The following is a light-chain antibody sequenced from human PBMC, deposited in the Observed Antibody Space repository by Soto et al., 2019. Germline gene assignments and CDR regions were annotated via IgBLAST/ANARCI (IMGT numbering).Light chain of an antibody. J-gene: IGKJ4*01. CDR3: QQYNNWPPP. Sequence: EIVMTQSPATLSVSPGERATLSCRASESLSSYLAWYQQKPGQAPILLIHGASSRATGIPARFSGSGFGTEFTLTISSLQSEDCAVYYCQQYNNWPPPFGGGTKVEIK. CDR2: GAS. V-gene: IGKV3D-15*01. CDR1: ESLSSY.